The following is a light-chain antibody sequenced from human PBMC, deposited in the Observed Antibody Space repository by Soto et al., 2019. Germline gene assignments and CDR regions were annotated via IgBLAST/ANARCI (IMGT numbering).Light chain of an antibody. CDR1: QSISTE. Sequence: EIAMTQSPATLSVSPGERATLSCRASQSISTELAWYQQIPGQPPRLLIYSASTRATGVPARFTGSGSVSEFTLTISGLQSEDFAIYYCQQGHNWPLTFGQGTRVEI. J-gene: IGKJ2*01. CDR2: SAS. V-gene: IGKV3-15*01. CDR3: QQGHNWPLT.